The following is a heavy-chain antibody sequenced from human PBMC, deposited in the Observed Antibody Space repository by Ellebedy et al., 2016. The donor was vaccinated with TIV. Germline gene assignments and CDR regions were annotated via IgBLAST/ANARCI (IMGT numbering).Heavy chain of an antibody. V-gene: IGHV4-59*08. Sequence: SETLSLTXTVSGGSISSYYWSWIRQPPGKGLEWIGYIYYSGSTNYNPSLKSRVTISVDTSKNQFSLKLSSVTAADTAVYYCARHHWEYQLLYGGNWFDPWGQGTLVTVSS. J-gene: IGHJ5*02. CDR3: ARHHWEYQLLYGGNWFDP. D-gene: IGHD2-2*02. CDR2: IYYSGST. CDR1: GGSISSYY.